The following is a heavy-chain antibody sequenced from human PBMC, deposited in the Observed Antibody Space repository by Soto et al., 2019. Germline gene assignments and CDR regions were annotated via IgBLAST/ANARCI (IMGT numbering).Heavy chain of an antibody. D-gene: IGHD3-16*02. CDR1: GYSFTNYW. CDR2: IYPDDSDT. J-gene: IGHJ6*03. CDR3: ARWYVPFGGVSVHPYYYYYMDV. Sequence: EVQLVQSGAEVKKPGESLKISCKGSGYSFTNYWIGWVRQMPGKGLEWMGIIYPDDSDTRYSPSFQGLVTISADKSISTAYLQWSSLKASDTAIYYCARWYVPFGGVSVHPYYYYYMDVWGKGTTVTVSS. V-gene: IGHV5-51*03.